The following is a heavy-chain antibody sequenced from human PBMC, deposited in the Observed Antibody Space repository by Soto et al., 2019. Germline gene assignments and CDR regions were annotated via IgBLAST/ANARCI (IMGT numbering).Heavy chain of an antibody. CDR2: IYYSGST. J-gene: IGHJ4*02. CDR3: ARASRWLQLSFDY. Sequence: PSETLSLTCTVSGGSISSGDYYWSWIRQPPGKGLEWIGYIYYSGSTYYNPSLKSRVTISVDTSKNQFSLKLSSVTAADTAVYYCARASRWLQLSFDYCGQGILVTVSS. D-gene: IGHD5-12*01. CDR1: GGSISSGDYY. V-gene: IGHV4-30-4*01.